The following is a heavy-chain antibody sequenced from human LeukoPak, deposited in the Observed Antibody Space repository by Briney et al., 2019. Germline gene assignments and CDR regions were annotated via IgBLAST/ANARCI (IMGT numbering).Heavy chain of an antibody. J-gene: IGHJ4*02. V-gene: IGHV1-8*01. CDR3: ARHTLNYDSSGYPIPINYFDY. Sequence: ASVKVSCKASGYTFTSYDINWVRQATGQGLEWMGWMNPNSGNTGYAQKFQGRVTMTRNTSISTAYMELSSLRSEDTAVYYCARHTLNYDSSGYPIPINYFDYWGQGTLVTVSS. CDR2: MNPNSGNT. D-gene: IGHD3-22*01. CDR1: GYTFTSYD.